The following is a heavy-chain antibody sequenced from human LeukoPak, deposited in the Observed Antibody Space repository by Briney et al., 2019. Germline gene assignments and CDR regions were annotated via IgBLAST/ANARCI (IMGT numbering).Heavy chain of an antibody. D-gene: IGHD5-12*01. CDR2: INHSGST. Sequence: SETLSLICAVYGGSFSGYYWSWIRQPPGKGLEWIGEINHSGSTNYNPSLKSRVTISVDTSKNQFSLKLSSVTAADTAVYYCARGGYSGYDPLTFDYWGQGALVTVSS. V-gene: IGHV4-34*01. CDR3: ARGGYSGYDPLTFDY. J-gene: IGHJ4*02. CDR1: GGSFSGYY.